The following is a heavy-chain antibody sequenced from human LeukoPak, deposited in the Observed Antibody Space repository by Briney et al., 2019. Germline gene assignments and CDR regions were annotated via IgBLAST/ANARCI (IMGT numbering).Heavy chain of an antibody. J-gene: IGHJ4*02. CDR1: GFTFSTYV. V-gene: IGHV3-30*09. CDR2: ISNDGFTK. CDR3: ARDSVTAGYYFDY. D-gene: IGHD2-21*02. Sequence: GGSLRLSRAASGFTFSTYVMHWVRQAPGKGLEWVAVISNDGFTKYYADSVQGRLAISRDHSTNTLYLQMNSLRGEDTAVYYCARDSVTAGYYFDYWGQGTLVTVSS.